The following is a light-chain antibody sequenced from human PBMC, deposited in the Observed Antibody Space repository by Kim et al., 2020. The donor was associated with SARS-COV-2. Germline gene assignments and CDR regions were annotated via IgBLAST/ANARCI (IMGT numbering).Light chain of an antibody. CDR1: SGSIASNY. V-gene: IGLV6-57*03. CDR2: EDN. CDR3: QSYDSSNYV. Sequence: GKTLTISCTRSSGSIASNYVKWYQQRPGSAPTTVIYEDNQRPSGVPDRFSGSIDSSSNSASLTISGLKTEDEADYYCQSYDSSNYVFGTGTKVTVL. J-gene: IGLJ1*01.